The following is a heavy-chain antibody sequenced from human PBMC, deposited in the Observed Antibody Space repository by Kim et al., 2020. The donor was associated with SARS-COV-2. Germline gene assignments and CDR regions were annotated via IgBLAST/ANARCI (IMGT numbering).Heavy chain of an antibody. CDR2: TRNKANSYTT. CDR3: ARVGRGTTVTVDY. D-gene: IGHD4-17*01. V-gene: IGHV3-72*01. CDR1: GFTFSDHY. Sequence: GGSLRLSCAASGFTFSDHYMDWVRQAPGKGLEWVGRTRNKANSYTTEYAASVKGRFTISRDDSKNSLYLQMNSLKTEDTAVYYCARVGRGTTVTVDYWGQGTLVTVSS. J-gene: IGHJ4*02.